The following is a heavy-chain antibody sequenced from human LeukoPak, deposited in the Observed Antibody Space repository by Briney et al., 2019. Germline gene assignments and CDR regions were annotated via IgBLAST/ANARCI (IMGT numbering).Heavy chain of an antibody. CDR2: IYPGDSDT. D-gene: IGHD6-13*01. CDR3: ARGGIAAAGTYYYYYMDV. CDR1: GYSFTSYW. V-gene: IGHV5-51*01. Sequence: GESLKISCKGSGYSFTSYWIGWVRQMPGKGLEWMGIIYPGDSDTRYSPSFQGQVTISADKSISTAYLQWSSLEASDTAMYYCARGGIAAAGTYYYYYMDVWGKGTTVTVSS. J-gene: IGHJ6*03.